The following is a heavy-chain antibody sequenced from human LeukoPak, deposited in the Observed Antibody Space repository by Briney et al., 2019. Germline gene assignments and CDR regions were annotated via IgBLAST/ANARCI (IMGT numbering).Heavy chain of an antibody. CDR1: GGSISSYY. CDR3: ARVGEGCFDH. J-gene: IGHJ4*02. V-gene: IGHV4-59*01. CDR2: IYYSGNT. Sequence: SETLSLTCTVSGGSISSYYWSWIRQPPGKGLEWIGYIYYSGNTNYNPSLKTRVTISIDTSKNRFFLRLRSVTAADTAVYYCARVGEGCFDHWGQGTLATVSS.